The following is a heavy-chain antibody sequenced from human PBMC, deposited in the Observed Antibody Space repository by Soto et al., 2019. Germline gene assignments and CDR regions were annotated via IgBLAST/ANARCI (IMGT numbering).Heavy chain of an antibody. J-gene: IGHJ6*03. CDR1: GGSISSSSYY. CDR2: IYYSGST. Sequence: QLQLQESGPGLVKPSETLSLTCTVSGGSISSSSYYWGWIRQPPGKGLEWIGSIYYSGSTYYNPSLKSRVTISVDTSKNQFALKLSSVTAADTAVYYCARHPLPVGWGDCTNGVCYPYYYYYYMDVWGKGTTVTVSS. D-gene: IGHD2-8*01. CDR3: ARHPLPVGWGDCTNGVCYPYYYYYYMDV. V-gene: IGHV4-39*01.